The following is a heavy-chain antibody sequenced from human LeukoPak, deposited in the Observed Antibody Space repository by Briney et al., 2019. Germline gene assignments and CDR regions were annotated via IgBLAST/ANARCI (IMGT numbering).Heavy chain of an antibody. CDR2: IYPGDSDT. D-gene: IGHD3-22*01. V-gene: IGHV5-51*01. CDR3: ARLGQRDYYDSSGYFPFDY. J-gene: IGHJ4*02. Sequence: GESLKISCKGSGYSFTSYWIGWVRQMPGKGLEWMGIIYPGDSDTRYSPSFQGQVTISADKSISTAYLQWSSLKASDTAVYYCARLGQRDYYDSSGYFPFDYWGQGTLVTVSS. CDR1: GYSFTSYW.